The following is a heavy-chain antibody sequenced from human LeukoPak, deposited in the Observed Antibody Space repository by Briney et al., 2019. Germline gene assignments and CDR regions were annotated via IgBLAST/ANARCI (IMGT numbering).Heavy chain of an antibody. CDR2: INPNSGGT. CDR3: ARASYSGSYLVDY. CDR1: GYTFTGYY. D-gene: IGHD1-26*01. V-gene: IGHV1-2*02. Sequence: GASVKVSCKASGYTFTGYYMHWVRQAPGQGLEWMGWINPNSGGTNYAQKFQGRVTMTRDTSISTAYMELSRLRSDDTAVYYCARASYSGSYLVDYWGQGTLVTVSS. J-gene: IGHJ4*02.